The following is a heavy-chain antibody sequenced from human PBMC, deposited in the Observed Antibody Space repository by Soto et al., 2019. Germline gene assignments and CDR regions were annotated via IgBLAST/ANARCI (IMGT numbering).Heavy chain of an antibody. CDR1: GGTFSSYA. CDR2: IIPIFGTA. D-gene: IGHD3-22*01. CDR3: ARDRQIVVVPPPGMDV. Sequence: QVQLVQSGAEVQKPGSSVKVSCKASGGTFSSYAISWVRQAPGQGLEWMGGIIPIFGTANYAQKFQGRVTITADESTSTAYMELSSLRSEDTAVYYCARDRQIVVVPPPGMDVWGQGTTVTVSS. J-gene: IGHJ6*02. V-gene: IGHV1-69*01.